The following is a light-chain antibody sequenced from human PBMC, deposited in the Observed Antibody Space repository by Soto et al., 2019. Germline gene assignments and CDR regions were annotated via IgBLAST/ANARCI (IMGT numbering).Light chain of an antibody. CDR3: AAWDDSLSGQV. Sequence: QSVLSQPPSASGTPGQRVTISCSGSSSSIGSNAVHWYQQLPGTAPKLLIYSNNQRPSGVPDRFSGSKSGTSASLAISGLQSEDEADYFCAAWDDSLSGQVFGGGTKVTVL. J-gene: IGLJ3*02. V-gene: IGLV1-44*01. CDR2: SNN. CDR1: SSSIGSNA.